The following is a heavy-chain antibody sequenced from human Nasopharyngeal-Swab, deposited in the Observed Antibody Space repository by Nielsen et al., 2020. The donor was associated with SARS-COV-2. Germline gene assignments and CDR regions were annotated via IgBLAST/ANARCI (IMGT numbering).Heavy chain of an antibody. CDR1: GGSVSSSIYY. CDR2: VYYSGRT. D-gene: IGHD3-10*01. CDR3: ARDLSYGSGIGY. Sequence: SETLSLTCTVSGGSVSSSIYYWAWIRQPPGKGLQWIASVYYSGRTYYNPSLKSRVIISVDTSKNQFSLEMTSVTAADTAVYHCARDLSYGSGIGYWGQGTLVTVSS. V-gene: IGHV4-39*07. J-gene: IGHJ4*02.